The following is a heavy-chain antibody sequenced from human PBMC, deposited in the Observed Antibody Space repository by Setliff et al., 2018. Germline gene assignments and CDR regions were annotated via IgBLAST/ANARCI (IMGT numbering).Heavy chain of an antibody. V-gene: IGHV3-7*03. Sequence: GGSLRLSCAASGFTFSSFWMSWVRQAPGKGLEWVANIKQDGSEKYYVDSVKGRFTISRDNAKNSLYLQMNSLRAEDTAVYYCAKNGFGVVALGVNNWFDPWGQGTLVTVSS. J-gene: IGHJ5*02. CDR3: AKNGFGVVALGVNNWFDP. CDR1: GFTFSSFW. CDR2: IKQDGSEK. D-gene: IGHD3-10*01.